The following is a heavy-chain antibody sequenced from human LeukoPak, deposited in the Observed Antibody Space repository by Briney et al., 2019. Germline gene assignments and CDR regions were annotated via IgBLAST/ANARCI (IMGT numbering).Heavy chain of an antibody. J-gene: IGHJ4*02. CDR2: IYSGGST. V-gene: IGHV3-53*01. D-gene: IGHD1-26*01. CDR3: ARDGDSGSYYGFDY. Sequence: GGSLRLSCAASGFTFSSYGMHWVRQAPGKGLEWVSVIYSGGSTYYADSVKGRFTISRDNSKNTLYLQMNSLRAEDTAVYYCARDGDSGSYYGFDYWGQGTLVTVSS. CDR1: GFTFSSYG.